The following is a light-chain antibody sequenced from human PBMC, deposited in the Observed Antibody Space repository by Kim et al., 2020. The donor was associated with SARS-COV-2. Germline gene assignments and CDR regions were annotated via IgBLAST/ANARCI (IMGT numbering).Light chain of an antibody. J-gene: IGLJ2*01. Sequence: WGQTVRITCQRDSLRSYYASWYQQKPGQAPVLVIYGKNNRPSGIPDRFSGSSSGNTASLTITGAQAEDEADYYCNSRDSSGNHLVFGGGTQLTVL. CDR2: GKN. CDR3: NSRDSSGNHLV. V-gene: IGLV3-19*01. CDR1: SLRSYY.